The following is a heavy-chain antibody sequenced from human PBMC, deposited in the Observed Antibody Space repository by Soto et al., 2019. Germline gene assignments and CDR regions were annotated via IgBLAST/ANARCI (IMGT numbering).Heavy chain of an antibody. CDR3: ARPRSGSYRLDYYGMDV. J-gene: IGHJ6*02. V-gene: IGHV5-51*01. D-gene: IGHD3-10*01. CDR2: IYPGDSDT. Sequence: GESLKISCKGSGYSFTNYWIAWVRQMPWKGLEWMGIIYPGDSDTRYSPSFQGQVTISADKSISTAYLQWRSLRASDTAMYYCARPRSGSYRLDYYGMDVWGQGTTVTVSS. CDR1: GYSFTNYW.